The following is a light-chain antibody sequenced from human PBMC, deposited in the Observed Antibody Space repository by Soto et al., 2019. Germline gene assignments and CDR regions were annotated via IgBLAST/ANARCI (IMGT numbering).Light chain of an antibody. CDR2: EVS. J-gene: IGKJ5*01. V-gene: IGKV2D-29*02. CDR3: MQSTQLPPT. Sequence: DIVMTHTPLSLSVTPGQPASISCNSSHSLLHITGETFLFWYLQKPGQSPQLLIYEVSTRVSGVPDRFSGSGSGTDFTLEISRLETDDVGIYYCMQSTQLPPTFGQGTRPEI. CDR1: HSLLHITGETF.